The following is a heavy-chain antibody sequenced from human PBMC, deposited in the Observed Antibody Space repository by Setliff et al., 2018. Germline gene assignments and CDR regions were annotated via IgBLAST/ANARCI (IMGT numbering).Heavy chain of an antibody. Sequence: ASVKVSCKTSGYSFASYGVSWVRQAPGQGLEWMGWINPKSGGTNYAQKIQDRVTMTRDTSITTAYMELSSLRSDDTAVYYCVRDGYGSFYYMDVWGKGTTVTVSS. J-gene: IGHJ6*03. CDR3: VRDGYGSFYYMDV. CDR1: GYSFASYG. CDR2: INPKSGGT. D-gene: IGHD5-12*01. V-gene: IGHV1-2*02.